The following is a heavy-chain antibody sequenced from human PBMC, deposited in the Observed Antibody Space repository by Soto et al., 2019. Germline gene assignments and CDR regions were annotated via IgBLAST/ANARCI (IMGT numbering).Heavy chain of an antibody. D-gene: IGHD2-2*01. CDR2: INPSGGST. J-gene: IGHJ6*02. Sequence: ASVKVSCKASGYTFTSYYMHWVRQAPGQGLEWMGIINPSGGSTSYAQKFQGRVTMTRDTSTSTVYMELTSLRSDDTAVYYCAAEIVVVPRAYNYYDMDVWGQGTAVTVSS. CDR3: AAEIVVVPRAYNYYDMDV. CDR1: GYTFTSYY. V-gene: IGHV1-46*01.